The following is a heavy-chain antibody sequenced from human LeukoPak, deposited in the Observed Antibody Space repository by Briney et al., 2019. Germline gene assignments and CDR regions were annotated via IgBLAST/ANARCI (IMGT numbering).Heavy chain of an antibody. CDR2: TRDKARGYRT. CDR3: ARDGQEGDNSAFDI. V-gene: IGHV3-72*01. D-gene: IGHD3-22*01. Sequence: GGSLRLSCAASGVTLSDHHMDWVRQAPGKGLEWVRRTRDKARGYRTEYAASVKDTFTISRDDSKTLVYLQMNSLKIEDTAVYYCARDGQEGDNSAFDIWGQGTVVTVYS. CDR1: GVTLSDHH. J-gene: IGHJ3*02.